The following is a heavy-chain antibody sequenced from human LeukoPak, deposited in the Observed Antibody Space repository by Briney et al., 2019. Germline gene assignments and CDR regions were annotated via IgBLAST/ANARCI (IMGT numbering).Heavy chain of an antibody. CDR2: ISSSSSYI. CDR1: GFTVRDNY. J-gene: IGHJ5*02. D-gene: IGHD3-22*01. Sequence: GGSLRLSCAASGFTVRDNYMSWVRQAPGKGLEWVSSISSSSSYIYYADSVKGRFTISRDNAKNSLYLQMNSLRAEDTAVYYCARETYDDSSGYYYINPRGQGTLVTVSS. V-gene: IGHV3-21*01. CDR3: ARETYDDSSGYYYINP.